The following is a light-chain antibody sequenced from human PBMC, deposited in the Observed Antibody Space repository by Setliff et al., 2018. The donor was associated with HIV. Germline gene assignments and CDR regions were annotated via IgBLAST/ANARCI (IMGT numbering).Light chain of an antibody. J-gene: IGLJ1*01. CDR3: CSYAGSYTYV. Sequence: LTQPRSVSGSPGQSVTISCTGTSSDVGGYNYVSWYQQHPGKAPKLLIYDVSKRPSGIPDRFSGSKSGNTASLTIPGLQAEDEADYYCCSYAGSYTYVFGTGTKVTVL. V-gene: IGLV2-11*01. CDR1: SSDVGGYNY. CDR2: DVS.